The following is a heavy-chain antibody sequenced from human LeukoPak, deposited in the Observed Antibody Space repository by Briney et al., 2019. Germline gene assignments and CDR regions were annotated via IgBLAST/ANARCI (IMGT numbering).Heavy chain of an antibody. J-gene: IGHJ5*02. D-gene: IGHD6-19*01. CDR1: GFTLNNYG. CDR2: IQNDGSNK. CDR3: AKWSGRGRYDWFDP. Sequence: PGGSLRLSCAASGFTLNNYGMQWVRQARGGGGEGVAFIQNDGSNKNYADSVKGLFIISRDNSKNTLYMQMNSLRVEDTAVYYCAKWSGRGRYDWFDPLGQGTLVTVSS. V-gene: IGHV3-30*02.